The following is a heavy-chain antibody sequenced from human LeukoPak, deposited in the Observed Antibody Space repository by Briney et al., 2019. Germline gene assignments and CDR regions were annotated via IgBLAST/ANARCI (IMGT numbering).Heavy chain of an antibody. J-gene: IGHJ6*02. CDR3: ARDMDEGGLSSGWKLYYYYYGMDV. CDR2: INPNSGGT. Sequence: EASVKVSCKASGYTFTGYYMHWVRQAPGQGLEWMGWINPNSGGTNYAQKFQGRVTMTRDTSISTAYMELSRLRSDDTAVYYCARDMDEGGLSSGWKLYYYYYGMDVWGQGTTVTVSS. V-gene: IGHV1-2*02. D-gene: IGHD6-19*01. CDR1: GYTFTGYY.